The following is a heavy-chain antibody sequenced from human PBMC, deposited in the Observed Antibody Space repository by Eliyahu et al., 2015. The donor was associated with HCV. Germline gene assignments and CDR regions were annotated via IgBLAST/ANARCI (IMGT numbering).Heavy chain of an antibody. D-gene: IGHD1-20*01. V-gene: IGHV3-7*01. CDR2: IKTDGSEQ. CDR3: ARDPSRSYDWDDVGVLDI. Sequence: EVQLVESGGGLVQPGGSLRLSCAXSGFSFGXYWMTWVRQAPGKGLEWVGTIKTDGSEQYYVDSVKGRFTISRDNVKNSLYLQMNGPRAEDTAVYFCARDPSRSYDWDDVGVLDIWGQGTMVTVSS. CDR1: GFSFGXYW. J-gene: IGHJ3*02.